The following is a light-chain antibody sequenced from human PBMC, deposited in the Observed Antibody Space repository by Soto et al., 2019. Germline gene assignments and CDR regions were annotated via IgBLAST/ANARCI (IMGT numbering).Light chain of an antibody. Sequence: DIQMTQSPSTLSASVGDRVTITCRASQSVLDWLAWFHQRPGQAPKLLIYKASTLQSGVPLRFSGRASGPEFTLTISSLQPDDLGTSVCQQYNSYPWTFGQGTKVEIK. CDR1: QSVLDW. J-gene: IGKJ1*01. CDR3: QQYNSYPWT. V-gene: IGKV1-5*03. CDR2: KAS.